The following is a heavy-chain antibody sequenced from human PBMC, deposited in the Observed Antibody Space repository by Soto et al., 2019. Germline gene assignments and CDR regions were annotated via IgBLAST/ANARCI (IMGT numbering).Heavy chain of an antibody. J-gene: IGHJ4*02. CDR3: SREKSVLPAFGDY. CDR1: GFTFSAYW. CDR2: IDRDGTER. Sequence: GGSLRLSCAASGFTFSAYWMTWVRLTPGKGLEWVANIDRDGTERHYVDSVKGRCAISRDNSEDNLYLQMNSLRAEDTAVYYFSREKSVLPAFGDYWGQGTRVTVSS. V-gene: IGHV3-7*01. D-gene: IGHD3-3*01.